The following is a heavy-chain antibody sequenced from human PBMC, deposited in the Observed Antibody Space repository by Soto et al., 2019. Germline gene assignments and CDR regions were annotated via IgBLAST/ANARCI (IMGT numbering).Heavy chain of an antibody. CDR2: ISDDGDKR. Sequence: PWWSLRLSCLGSVFTFSNYGMHWVRQPPGKGLEWVALISDDGDKRYYADSVRGRLIISRDNSKDTLYLQMNSLGPDDTAVYFCAKARVRIVGANSFDYWGQGTPVTVSS. J-gene: IGHJ4*02. D-gene: IGHD1-26*01. CDR3: AKARVRIVGANSFDY. V-gene: IGHV3-30*18. CDR1: VFTFSNYG.